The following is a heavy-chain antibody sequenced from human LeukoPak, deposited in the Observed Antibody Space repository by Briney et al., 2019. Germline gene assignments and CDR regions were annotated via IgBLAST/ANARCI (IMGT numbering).Heavy chain of an antibody. J-gene: IGHJ1*01. D-gene: IGHD3-22*01. CDR3: AIMHGYYDGTGYWVQ. Sequence: GGSLRLSCAASGFIFSNYVMHWVRQAPGKGLEWVSFITTNGGRTSYADSVEGRFTISRDNPRNTLYMQMNSLRDEDTAVYYCAIMHGYYDGTGYWVQWGQGTLVTVSS. V-gene: IGHV3-23*01. CDR2: ITTNGGRT. CDR1: GFIFSNYV.